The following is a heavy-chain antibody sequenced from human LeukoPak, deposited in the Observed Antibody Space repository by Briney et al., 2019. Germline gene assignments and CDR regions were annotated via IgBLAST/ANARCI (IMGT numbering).Heavy chain of an antibody. J-gene: IGHJ4*02. CDR3: ARGWKTGEGPY. CDR2: INSDGSST. Sequence: SGGSLRLSCAASGFAFSSYWMHWVRQAPGKGLVWVSRINSDGSSTNYADSVRGRFTISRDNAENTVFLQMNSLRAEDTAVYYCARGWKTGEGPYWGQGSLVTVSS. CDR1: GFAFSSYW. D-gene: IGHD3-9*01. V-gene: IGHV3-74*01.